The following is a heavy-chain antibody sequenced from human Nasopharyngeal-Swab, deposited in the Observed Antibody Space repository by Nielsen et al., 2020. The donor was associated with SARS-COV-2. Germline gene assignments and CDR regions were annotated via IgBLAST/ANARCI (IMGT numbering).Heavy chain of an antibody. CDR3: ARGGYYGSGSYQN. CDR1: GGSISSSNW. V-gene: IGHV4-4*02. Sequence: SETLSLTCAVSGGSISSSNWWSWVRQPPGKGLEWIGEIYHSGSTNYNPSLKSRVTISVDKSKNQFSLKLSSVTAADTAVYYCARGGYYGSGSYQNWGQGTLDTVSS. CDR2: IYHSGST. J-gene: IGHJ4*02. D-gene: IGHD3-10*01.